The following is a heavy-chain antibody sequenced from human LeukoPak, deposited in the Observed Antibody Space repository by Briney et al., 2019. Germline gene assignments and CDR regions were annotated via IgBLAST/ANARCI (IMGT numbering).Heavy chain of an antibody. CDR1: GFSFSSFW. V-gene: IGHV3-7*03. J-gene: IGHJ4*02. D-gene: IGHD4/OR15-4a*01. CDR3: AKESGALGAPLYDY. Sequence: GGSLRLSCTASGFSFSSFWMSWVRQAPGKGLEWVANIKDDGSVKNHVDSLKGRFSISRDNARSSLCLQISSLRAEDTAVYYCAKESGALGAPLYDYWGRGILVTASS. CDR2: IKDDGSVK.